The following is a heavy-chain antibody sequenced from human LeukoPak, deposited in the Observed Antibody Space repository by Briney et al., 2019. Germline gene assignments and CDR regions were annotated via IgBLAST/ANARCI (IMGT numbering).Heavy chain of an antibody. CDR3: AKDLRVSGGSDDY. J-gene: IGHJ4*02. Sequence: GGSLRLSCATSGFTFRNYAMSWVRQAPGKGLEWVSCISNSGGTTYHADSVKGRFAISRDTSKNTLYLQMNSLRAEDTAVYYCAKDLRVSGGSDDYWGQGTLVTVSS. CDR1: GFTFRNYA. V-gene: IGHV3-23*01. D-gene: IGHD6-25*01. CDR2: ISNSGGTT.